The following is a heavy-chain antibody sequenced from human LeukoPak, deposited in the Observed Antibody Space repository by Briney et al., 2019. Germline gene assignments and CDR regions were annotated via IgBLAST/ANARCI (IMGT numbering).Heavy chain of an antibody. CDR2: IYTSGST. D-gene: IGHD3-10*01. CDR3: ARAEGSGSYYYFDY. Sequence: SQTLSLTCTVSGGSISSGSYYWSWIRQPAGKGLEWIGRIYTSGSTNYNPSLKSRVTISVDTSKNQFSLKLSSVTAADTAVYYCARAEGSGSYYYFDYWGQGTLVTVSS. CDR1: GGSISSGSYY. V-gene: IGHV4-61*02. J-gene: IGHJ4*02.